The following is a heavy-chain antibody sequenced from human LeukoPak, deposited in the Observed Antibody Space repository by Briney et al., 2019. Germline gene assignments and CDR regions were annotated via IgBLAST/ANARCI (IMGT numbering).Heavy chain of an antibody. Sequence: PGGSLRLSCAASGFTFSSYGMHWVRQAPGKGLEWVAVIWYDGSNKYYADSVKGRFTISRDNSKNTLYLQMNSLRAEDTAVYYCAREDRAVAGIFDYWGQGTRVTLFS. CDR3: AREDRAVAGIFDY. CDR2: IWYDGSNK. V-gene: IGHV3-33*01. CDR1: GFTFSSYG. D-gene: IGHD6-19*01. J-gene: IGHJ4*02.